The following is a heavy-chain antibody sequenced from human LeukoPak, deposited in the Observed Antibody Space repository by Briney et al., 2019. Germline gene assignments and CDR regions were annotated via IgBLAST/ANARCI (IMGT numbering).Heavy chain of an antibody. D-gene: IGHD3-3*01. CDR2: ISSSSSTI. V-gene: IGHV3-48*01. Sequence: GGSLRLSCAASGFTFSSYSMNWVRQAPGKGLEWVSYISSSSSTIYYADSVKGRFTISRDNSKNTLYLQMNSLRAEDTAVYYCARAGITIFGVALNWFDPWGQGTLVTVSS. CDR1: GFTFSSYS. CDR3: ARAGITIFGVALNWFDP. J-gene: IGHJ5*02.